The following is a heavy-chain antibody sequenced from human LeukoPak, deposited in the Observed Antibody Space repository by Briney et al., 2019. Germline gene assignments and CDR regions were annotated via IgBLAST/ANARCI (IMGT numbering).Heavy chain of an antibody. V-gene: IGHV3-48*04. CDR2: ISSSSSTI. J-gene: IGHJ3*02. D-gene: IGHD2/OR15-2a*01. CDR3: ARDQLIRAFDI. CDR1: GFTFSSYS. Sequence: PGGSLRLSCAASGFTFSSYSMNWVRQAPGKGLEWVSYISSSSSTIYYADSVKGRFTISRDNAKNSLYLQMNSLRAEDTAVYYCARDQLIRAFDIWGQGTMVTVSS.